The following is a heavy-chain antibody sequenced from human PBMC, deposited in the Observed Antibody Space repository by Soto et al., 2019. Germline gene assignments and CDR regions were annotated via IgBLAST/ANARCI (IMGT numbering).Heavy chain of an antibody. J-gene: IGHJ4*02. CDR2: IWYDVSNK. CDR1: GFTFSSYG. D-gene: IGHD3-22*01. V-gene: IGHV3-33*01. Sequence: GGSLRLSCAASGFTFSSYGMHWVRQAPGKGLEWVAVIWYDVSNKYYADSVKGRFTISRDNSKNTLYLQMNSLRAEDTAVYYCARDHRNYYDSSALDYWGQGTLVTVSS. CDR3: ARDHRNYYDSSALDY.